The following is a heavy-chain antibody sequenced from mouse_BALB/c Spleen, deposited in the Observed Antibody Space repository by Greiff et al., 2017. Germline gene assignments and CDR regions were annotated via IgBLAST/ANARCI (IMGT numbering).Heavy chain of an antibody. J-gene: IGHJ4*01. D-gene: IGHD2-2*01. CDR1: GFTFSSYA. CDR2: ISSGGST. Sequence: EVQVVESGGGLVKPGGSLKLSCAASGFTFSSYAMSWVRQTPEKRLEWVASISSGGSTYYPDRVKGRFTISRDNARNILYLQMSSLRSEDTAMYYCARRAYGYGAMDYWGQGTSVTVSS. CDR3: ARRAYGYGAMDY. V-gene: IGHV5-6-5*01.